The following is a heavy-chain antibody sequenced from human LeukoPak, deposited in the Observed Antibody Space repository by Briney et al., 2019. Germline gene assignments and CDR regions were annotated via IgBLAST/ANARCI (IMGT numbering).Heavy chain of an antibody. CDR3: ARGPPGAVAARHPFDY. Sequence: GASVKVSCKATGYTFISYGISWVRQAPGQGLEWMGWISGYNGKGNYAQKLQGRVTMTTDTSTSTAYMELRSLRSEDTAVYYCARGPPGAVAARHPFDYWGQGTLVTVSS. CDR2: ISGYNGKG. V-gene: IGHV1-18*01. CDR1: GYTFISYG. D-gene: IGHD6-6*01. J-gene: IGHJ4*02.